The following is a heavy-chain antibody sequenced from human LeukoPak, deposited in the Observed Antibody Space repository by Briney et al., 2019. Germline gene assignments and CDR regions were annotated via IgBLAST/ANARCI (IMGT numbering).Heavy chain of an antibody. CDR3: PFLYEPALRYFDWFPPHFDY. CDR2: FDPEDGET. CDR1: GYTLTELS. D-gene: IGHD3-9*01. Sequence: GASVKVSCKVSGYTLTELSMHWVRQAPGRGLEWMGGFDPEDGETIYAQKFQGRVTMTEGTSTDTAYMELSSLRAEDTAVYYCPFLYEPALRYFDWFPPHFDYWGQGTLVTVSS. V-gene: IGHV1-24*01. J-gene: IGHJ4*02.